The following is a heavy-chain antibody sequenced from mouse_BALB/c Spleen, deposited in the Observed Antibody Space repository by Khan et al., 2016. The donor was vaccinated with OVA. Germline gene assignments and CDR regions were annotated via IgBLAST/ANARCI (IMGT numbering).Heavy chain of an antibody. J-gene: IGHJ3*01. CDR1: GFNIKDTY. Sequence: VQLKQSGAELVKPGASVKLSCTASGFNIKDTYMHWVKQRPEQGLEWIGRIDPANGNTKYDPKFQGKATISADTSSNTAYLHSSGLTAEDTAVYYGARDYWDVFAYWGQGTLVTVSA. D-gene: IGHD4-1*01. CDR3: ARDYWDVFAY. V-gene: IGHV14-3*02. CDR2: IDPANGNT.